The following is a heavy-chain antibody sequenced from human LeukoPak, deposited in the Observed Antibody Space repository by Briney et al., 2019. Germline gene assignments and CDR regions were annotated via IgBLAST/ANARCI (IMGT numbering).Heavy chain of an antibody. J-gene: IGHJ4*02. V-gene: IGHV4-39*01. D-gene: IGHD6-19*01. CDR2: IYYSGST. Sequence: SETLSLTCTVSGGSISSSSYYWGWIRQPPGKGLEWIGSIYYSGSTYYNPSLKSRVTISVDTSKNQFSLKLSSATAADTAVYYCARHVLEYSSGWQIDYWGQGTLVTVSS. CDR1: GGSISSSSYY. CDR3: ARHVLEYSSGWQIDY.